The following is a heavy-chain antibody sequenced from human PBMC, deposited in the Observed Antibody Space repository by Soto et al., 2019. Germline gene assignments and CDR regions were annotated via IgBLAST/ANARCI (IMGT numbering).Heavy chain of an antibody. V-gene: IGHV3-11*01. CDR1: GFTFSDYY. D-gene: IGHD1-7*01. CDR2: ITSRGTAK. Sequence: NPGGSLRLSCAASGFTFSDYYMSWIRQAPGKGLEWVSYITSRGTAKYYADSVKGRFTISRDTAKNSLFLQMNSLRAEDMAVYYCVRDDRNYDCWGQGTLVTVSS. CDR3: VRDDRNYDC. J-gene: IGHJ4*02.